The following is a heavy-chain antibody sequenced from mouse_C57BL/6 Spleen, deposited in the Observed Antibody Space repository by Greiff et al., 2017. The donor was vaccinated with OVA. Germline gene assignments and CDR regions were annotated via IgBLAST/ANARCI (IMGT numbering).Heavy chain of an antibody. V-gene: IGHV2-5*01. CDR3: AKNSPYSNWDFDV. CDR2: IWRGGST. D-gene: IGHD2-5*01. CDR1: GFSLTSYG. J-gene: IGHJ1*03. Sequence: QVQLQQSGPGLVQPSQSLSITCTVSGFSLTSYGVHWVRQSPGKGLEWLGVIWRGGSTDYNAAFMSRLSITKDNSKSQVFFKMNSLQADDTAIYYCAKNSPYSNWDFDVWGTGTTVTVSS.